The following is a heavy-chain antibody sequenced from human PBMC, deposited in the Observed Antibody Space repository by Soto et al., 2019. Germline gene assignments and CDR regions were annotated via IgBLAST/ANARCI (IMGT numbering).Heavy chain of an antibody. CDR1: GFTFSSYG. Sequence: GGSLRLSCAASGFTFSSYGMHWVRQAPGKGLEWVAVIWYDGSNKYYADSGKGRLTISRDNSKNTLYLQMNSLRAEDTAVYYCAREAIYLIQYSSGWFDYWGQGTLVTVSS. CDR2: IWYDGSNK. V-gene: IGHV3-33*01. J-gene: IGHJ4*02. CDR3: AREAIYLIQYSSGWFDY. D-gene: IGHD6-19*01.